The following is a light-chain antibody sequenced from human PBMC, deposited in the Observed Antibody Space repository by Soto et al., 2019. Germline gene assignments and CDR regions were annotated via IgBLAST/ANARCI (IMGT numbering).Light chain of an antibody. CDR3: QQYGSSPGT. V-gene: IGKV3-20*01. J-gene: IGKJ2*01. CDR1: KSVSSSS. CDR2: GAS. Sequence: EIVLTQSPGTLSLSPGERATLSCRASKSVSSSSLAWYQQKPGQAPRLLIYGASSRATGIPDRFSGSGSGTDFTLTISRLEPEDFAVYYCQQYGSSPGTFGQGTKLEIK.